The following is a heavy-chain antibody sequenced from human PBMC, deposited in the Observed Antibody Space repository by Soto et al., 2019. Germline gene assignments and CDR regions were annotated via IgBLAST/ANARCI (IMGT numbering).Heavy chain of an antibody. J-gene: IGHJ4*02. V-gene: IGHV4-59*01. CDR1: GGSISSYY. CDR3: ARVYSGYDSYYFDY. Sequence: SETLSLTCTVSGGSISSYYWSWIRQPPGKGLEWIGYIYYSGSTNYNPSLKSRVTISVDTSKNQFSLKLSSVTAADTAVYYCARVYSGYDSYYFDYWGQGTLVTVSS. CDR2: IYYSGST. D-gene: IGHD5-12*01.